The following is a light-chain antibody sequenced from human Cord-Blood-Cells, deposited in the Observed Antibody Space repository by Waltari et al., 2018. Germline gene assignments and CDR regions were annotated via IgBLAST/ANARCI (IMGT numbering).Light chain of an antibody. CDR1: SSDVGSYNL. V-gene: IGLV2-23*01. Sequence: QSALTQPASVCGSPGQSITIPCPGTSSDVGSYNLVSWHQQPPGKAPKLMIYEGSKRPSGVPIRFSGSKSGNTASLTISGLQADDESDYYCCSYAGSSTYVFGTGTKVTVL. J-gene: IGLJ1*01. CDR3: CSYAGSSTYV. CDR2: EGS.